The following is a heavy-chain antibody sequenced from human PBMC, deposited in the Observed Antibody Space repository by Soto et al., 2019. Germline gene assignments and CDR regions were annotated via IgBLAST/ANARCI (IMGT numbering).Heavy chain of an antibody. CDR2: NDWDDDK. Sequence: SGPTLVNPTQTLTLTCTFSGFSLTTRGMCVSWIRQPPGKALEWLALNDWDDDKYYSTSLKTRLTVSKDTSKNQVVLTMTNMDPVDTATYYCARAPSGDCKNGLDVWGQGTTVTVSS. CDR1: GFSLTTRGMC. CDR3: ARAPSGDCKNGLDV. V-gene: IGHV2-70*01. D-gene: IGHD2-21*02. J-gene: IGHJ6*02.